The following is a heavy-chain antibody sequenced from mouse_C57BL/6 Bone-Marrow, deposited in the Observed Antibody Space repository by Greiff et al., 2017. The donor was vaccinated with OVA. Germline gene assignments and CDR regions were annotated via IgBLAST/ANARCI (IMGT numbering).Heavy chain of an antibody. D-gene: IGHD2-2*01. Sequence: VKLQESGAELARPGASVKLSCKASGYTFTSYGISWVKQRTGQGLEWIGEIYPRSGNTYYNEKLQGKATLTADKSSSTAYMELRSLTSEDSAVYFFARSCGYYHTMGYWGQGTPVTVSS. CDR3: ARSCGYYHTMGY. J-gene: IGHJ4*01. CDR2: IYPRSGNT. CDR1: GYTFTSYG. V-gene: IGHV1-81*01.